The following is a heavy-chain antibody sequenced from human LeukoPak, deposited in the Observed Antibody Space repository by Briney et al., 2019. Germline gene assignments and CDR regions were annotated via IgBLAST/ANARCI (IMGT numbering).Heavy chain of an antibody. Sequence: ASVKVSCKASGYTFTSYGISWVRQAPGQGLEWMGWISAYNGNTNYAQKPQGRVTMTTDTSTSKAYMELRSLRSDDTAVYYCARGTYGSGSYYYYYYYGMDVWGQGTTVTVSS. CDR1: GYTFTSYG. CDR2: ISAYNGNT. CDR3: ARGTYGSGSYYYYYYYGMDV. V-gene: IGHV1-18*01. D-gene: IGHD3-10*01. J-gene: IGHJ6*02.